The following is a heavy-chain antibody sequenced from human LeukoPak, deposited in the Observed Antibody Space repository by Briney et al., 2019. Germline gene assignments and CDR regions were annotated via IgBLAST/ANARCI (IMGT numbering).Heavy chain of an antibody. D-gene: IGHD5-12*01. CDR2: ISGYNGNT. CDR1: SDSFTRYG. CDR3: ARSGRGTYYYFDL. Sequence: ASVKVSCKASSDSFTRYGISWVRQAPGQGLEWIGWISGYNGNTNYAQKFLGRVSMTADTSTSTAYMELRSLTSDDTAVYYCARSGRGTYYYFDLWGLGTLVTVSS. J-gene: IGHJ4*02. V-gene: IGHV1-18*01.